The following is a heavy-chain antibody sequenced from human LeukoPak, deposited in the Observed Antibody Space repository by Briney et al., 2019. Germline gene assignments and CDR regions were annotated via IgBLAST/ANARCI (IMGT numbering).Heavy chain of an antibody. CDR2: ISGSGGST. CDR3: AKDDRLHVLRSFDYEEVGA. J-gene: IGHJ5*02. Sequence: PGGSLRLSCAASGFTSSSYAMSWVRQAPGKGLEWVSAISGSGGSTYYADSVKGRFTISRDNSKNTLYLQMNSLRAEDTAVYYCAKDDRLHVLRSFDYEEVGAWGQGTLVTVSS. D-gene: IGHD3-9*01. CDR1: GFTSSSYA. V-gene: IGHV3-23*01.